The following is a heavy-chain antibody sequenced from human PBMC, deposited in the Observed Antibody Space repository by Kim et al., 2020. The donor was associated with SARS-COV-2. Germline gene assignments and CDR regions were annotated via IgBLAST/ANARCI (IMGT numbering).Heavy chain of an antibody. CDR1: GFTFSSYW. V-gene: IGHV3-7*01. D-gene: IGHD3-10*01. Sequence: GGSLRLSCAASGFTFSSYWMSWVRQAPGKGLEWVANIKQDGSEKYYVDSVKGRFTISRDNAKNSLYLQMNSLRAEDTAVYYCAREGSTMVRGVKDFDYWGQGTLVTVSS. CDR3: AREGSTMVRGVKDFDY. CDR2: IKQDGSEK. J-gene: IGHJ4*02.